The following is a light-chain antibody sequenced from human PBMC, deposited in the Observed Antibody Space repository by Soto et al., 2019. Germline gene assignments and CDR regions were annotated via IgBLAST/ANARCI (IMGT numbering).Light chain of an antibody. J-gene: IGLJ1*01. CDR2: EVS. V-gene: IGLV2-8*01. CDR3: SSFAGSNNPYV. Sequence: QSALTQPPSASGSPGQSVTISCTGTSSDVGGYESVSWYQQHPGKAPKLMIYEVSKRPSGVPDRFSGSKSGNTASLTVSGLQAEDEADYYCSSFAGSNNPYVFGTGTKVTVL. CDR1: SSDVGGYES.